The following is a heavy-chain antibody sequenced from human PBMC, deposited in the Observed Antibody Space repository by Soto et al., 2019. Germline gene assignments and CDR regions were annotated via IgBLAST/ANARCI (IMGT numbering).Heavy chain of an antibody. Sequence: SVKVSCKASGGSFRTYTTSWVRQAPGQGLEWLGGIIPIFGTVNYAQKLRDRVTITADESTSTAYMEMTTLRSEDTAVYYCTRDRGGNRLYYAMAVWGQGTTVTVSS. CDR2: IIPIFGTV. D-gene: IGHD5-12*01. V-gene: IGHV1-69*13. CDR1: GGSFRTYT. J-gene: IGHJ6*02. CDR3: TRDRGGNRLYYAMAV.